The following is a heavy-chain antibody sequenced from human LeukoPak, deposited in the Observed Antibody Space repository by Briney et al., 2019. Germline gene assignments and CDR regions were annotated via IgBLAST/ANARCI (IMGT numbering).Heavy chain of an antibody. D-gene: IGHD3-10*01. J-gene: IGHJ6*03. CDR2: IHYSGST. CDR1: GGSINIYY. Sequence: SETLSLTCTVSGGSINIYYWSWIRQPPGKGLQWIGCIHYSGSTNYNPSLKSRVTISVDTSKNQFSLKLSSVTAADTAVYYCARTTMVRGTYYMDVWGKGTTVTISS. V-gene: IGHV4-59*01. CDR3: ARTTMVRGTYYMDV.